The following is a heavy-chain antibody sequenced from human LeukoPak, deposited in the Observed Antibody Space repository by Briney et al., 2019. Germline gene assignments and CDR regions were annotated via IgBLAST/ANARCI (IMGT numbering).Heavy chain of an antibody. CDR2: VYYTGAS. Sequence: SETLSLICTVSGGSISSYYWSWIRQPPGKGLEWIGSVYYTGASYYNPSLKSRVTISIDTSKNHFSLNLTSVTAADTAVYYCARGAPPQNWGQGALVTVSS. CDR1: GGSISSYY. V-gene: IGHV4-59*12. J-gene: IGHJ4*02. CDR3: ARGAPPQN.